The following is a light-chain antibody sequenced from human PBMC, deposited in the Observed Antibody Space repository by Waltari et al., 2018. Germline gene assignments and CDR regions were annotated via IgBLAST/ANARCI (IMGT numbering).Light chain of an antibody. CDR2: DVS. CDR3: CSYAGSYAWV. J-gene: IGLJ3*02. Sequence: QSALTQPRSVSGSPGQSVTISCTGTSSDIGGYNYVPWYQQPPGKAPKLMIYDVSARPSGVPDRFYGSKSGNTASLTISGLQAEDEADYYCCSYAGSYAWVFGGGTKVTVL. CDR1: SSDIGGYNY. V-gene: IGLV2-11*01.